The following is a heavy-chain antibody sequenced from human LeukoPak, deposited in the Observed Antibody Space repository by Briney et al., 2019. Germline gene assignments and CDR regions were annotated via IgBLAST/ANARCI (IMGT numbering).Heavy chain of an antibody. CDR3: ATRRGVLRYFDWLSVFDY. CDR2: ISGSGGST. V-gene: IGHV3-23*01. Sequence: GGSLRLSCAASGITFSSYAMSWVRQAPGKGLEWVSAISGSGGSTYYADSVKGRFTISRDNSKNTLYLQMNSLRAEDTAVYYCATRRGVLRYFDWLSVFDYWGQGTLVTVSS. CDR1: GITFSSYA. D-gene: IGHD3-9*01. J-gene: IGHJ4*02.